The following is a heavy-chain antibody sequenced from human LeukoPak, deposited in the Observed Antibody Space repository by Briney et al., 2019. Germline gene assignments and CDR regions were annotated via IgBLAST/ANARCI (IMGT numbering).Heavy chain of an antibody. CDR1: GFTFNIYA. J-gene: IGHJ4*02. CDR2: ISSSGGTT. V-gene: IGHV3-23*01. D-gene: IGHD2-15*01. CDR3: AKDRYCSGGSCFDY. Sequence: GGSLRLSCAASGFTFNIYAMNWVRQAPGKGLEWVSTISSSGGTTYYADSVKGRFTISRDNSKNTLYLQMNSLRAEDTAVYYCAKDRYCSGGSCFDYWGQGTLVTVSS.